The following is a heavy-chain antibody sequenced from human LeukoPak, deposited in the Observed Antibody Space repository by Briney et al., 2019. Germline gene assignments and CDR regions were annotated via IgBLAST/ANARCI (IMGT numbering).Heavy chain of an antibody. Sequence: GGSLRLSCAASGFTFSNYCMHWVRQAPGKGLEWVTFIPYDGSNEYYADSVKGRFTISRDNSKNTLYLEMNSLRAEDTAMYYCAKDRGIAAAYYFMDVWGKGTTVTVSS. J-gene: IGHJ6*03. CDR1: GFTFSNYC. CDR2: IPYDGSNE. CDR3: AKDRGIAAAYYFMDV. V-gene: IGHV3-30*02. D-gene: IGHD6-13*01.